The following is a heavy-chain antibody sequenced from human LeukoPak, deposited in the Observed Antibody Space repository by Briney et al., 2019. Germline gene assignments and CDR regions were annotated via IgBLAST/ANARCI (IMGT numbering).Heavy chain of an antibody. CDR1: GGSVSSGSYY. V-gene: IGHV4-39*01. CDR2: INHSGSI. J-gene: IGHJ5*02. Sequence: SETLSLTCTVYGGSVSSGSYYWSWIRQPPGKGLEWIGTINHSGSIYYNPSLKSRVTISVDTSKNRFSLKLRSVTAADTTVYYCARRRSGENWYDPWGQGTLVTVSS. CDR3: ARRRSGENWYDP. D-gene: IGHD1-26*01.